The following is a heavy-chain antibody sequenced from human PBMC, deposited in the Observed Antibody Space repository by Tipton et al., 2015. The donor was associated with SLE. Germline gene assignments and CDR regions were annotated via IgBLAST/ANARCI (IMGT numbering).Heavy chain of an antibody. V-gene: IGHV4-59*12. D-gene: IGHD1-26*01. Sequence: GLVKPSETLSLTCTVSGGSINSYYWSWIRQPPGKGLEWIGFIYYIGNTNYHPSLKSRVTISVDTSKNQFSLTLSSVTAADTAVYYCARAAGSSRYFVYWGQGTLVTVSS. CDR2: IYYIGNT. CDR1: GGSINSYY. J-gene: IGHJ4*02. CDR3: ARAAGSSRYFVY.